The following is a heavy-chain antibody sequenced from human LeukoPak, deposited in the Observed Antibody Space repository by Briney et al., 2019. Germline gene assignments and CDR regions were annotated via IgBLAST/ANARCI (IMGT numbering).Heavy chain of an antibody. V-gene: IGHV1-2*06. Sequence: GASVKVSFKASGYTFTGYYMHWVRQAPGQGLEWMGRINPNSGGTNYAQKFQGRVTITRDTSISTAYMELSRLRSDGTAVYYCARDRYYYDSSGYSAGYAFDIWGQGTMVTVSS. CDR3: ARDRYYYDSSGYSAGYAFDI. D-gene: IGHD3-22*01. CDR2: INPNSGGT. J-gene: IGHJ3*02. CDR1: GYTFTGYY.